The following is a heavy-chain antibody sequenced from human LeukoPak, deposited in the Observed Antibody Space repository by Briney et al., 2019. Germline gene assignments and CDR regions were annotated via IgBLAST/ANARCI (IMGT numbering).Heavy chain of an antibody. D-gene: IGHD2-15*01. V-gene: IGHV3-23*01. CDR1: GFTFSSYA. Sequence: GGSLRLSCAASGFTFSSYAMSWVRQAPGKGLEWVSSISGSDDSTHYADSVKGRFTISRDNSKNTLYLQMNSLRAEDTAVYYCAKDPRYCSGGSCYTGVDYFDYWGQGTLVTVSS. CDR3: AKDPRYCSGGSCYTGVDYFDY. J-gene: IGHJ4*02. CDR2: ISGSDDST.